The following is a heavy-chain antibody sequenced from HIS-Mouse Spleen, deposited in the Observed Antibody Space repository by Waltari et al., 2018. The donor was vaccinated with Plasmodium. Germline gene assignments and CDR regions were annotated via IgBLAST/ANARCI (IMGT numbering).Heavy chain of an antibody. J-gene: IGHJ4*02. CDR2: SKHRGRT. CDR1: GGSFSGYY. Sequence: QVQLQQWGAGLLKPSETLSLTCAVYGGSFSGYYWSWIRQPPGKGLEWLGESKHRGRTNDNPSLKSRVTISVDTSKNQFSLKLSAVTAADTAVYYCARLVVVASKDSYWGQGTLVTVSS. V-gene: IGHV4-34*01. CDR3: ARLVVVASKDSY. D-gene: IGHD2-15*01.